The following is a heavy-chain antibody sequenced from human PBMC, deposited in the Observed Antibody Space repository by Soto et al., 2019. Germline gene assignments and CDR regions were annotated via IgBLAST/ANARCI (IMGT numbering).Heavy chain of an antibody. CDR2: ISNDGSNK. V-gene: IGHV3-30*03. Sequence: QVQLVESGGGVVQPGRSLRLSCAASGFTFSSYGMHWVRQAPGKGLEWVAVISNDGSNKYYADSVKGRFTISGDNSENPLYRQMNSLSAEDTAVYYCAPLFGAFDYWGQGTLVTVS. D-gene: IGHD3-10*02. CDR1: GFTFSSYG. J-gene: IGHJ4*02. CDR3: APLFGAFDY.